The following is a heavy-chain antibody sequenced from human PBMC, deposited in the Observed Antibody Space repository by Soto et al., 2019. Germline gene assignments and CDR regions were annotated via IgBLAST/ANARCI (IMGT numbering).Heavy chain of an antibody. CDR1: GYTFIAYY. CDR2: INPNSGGT. CDR3: ARDPTTTTGYFHH. Sequence: QVQLVQSGAEVKKPGASVKVSCKASGYTFIAYYIHWVRQAPGQGLEWMGCINPNSGGTNYAQQFQGWVTMTRDTSINTAYMELSRLKSDDTAVYYCARDPTTTTGYFHHWGQGTLVTVSS. V-gene: IGHV1-2*04. D-gene: IGHD1-1*01. J-gene: IGHJ1*01.